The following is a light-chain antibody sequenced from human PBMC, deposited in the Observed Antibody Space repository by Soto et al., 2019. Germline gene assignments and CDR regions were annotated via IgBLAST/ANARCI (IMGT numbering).Light chain of an antibody. CDR3: SSYGGSNNLL. V-gene: IGLV2-8*01. CDR2: EVT. Sequence: QSALTQPPSASGSPGQSVTISCTGTNSDVGGYNYVSWYQQHPGRAPKLMIYEVTKRPSGVPDRFSGSKSGNTASLTVPGLQAEDEADYYCSSYGGSNNLLFGGGTKLTVL. CDR1: NSDVGGYNY. J-gene: IGLJ3*02.